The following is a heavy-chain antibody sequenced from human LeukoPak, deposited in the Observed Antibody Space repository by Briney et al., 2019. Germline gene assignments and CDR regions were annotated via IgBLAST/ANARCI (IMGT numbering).Heavy chain of an antibody. Sequence: SETLSLTCTVSGGSISSSSYYWGWIRQPPGKGLEWIGSIYYSGSTYYNPSLKSRVTISVDMSKNQFSLKLSSVTAADTAVYYCARRGDYGDYGEWFDPWGQGTLVTVSS. J-gene: IGHJ5*02. CDR1: GGSISSSSYY. CDR2: IYYSGST. CDR3: ARRGDYGDYGEWFDP. V-gene: IGHV4-39*01. D-gene: IGHD4-17*01.